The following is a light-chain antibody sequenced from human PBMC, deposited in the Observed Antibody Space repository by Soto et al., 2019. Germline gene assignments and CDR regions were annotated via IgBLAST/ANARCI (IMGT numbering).Light chain of an antibody. Sequence: IVLTQSPGTLSLSPGERAILSCRARQSLSSSFLAWYQQKPGQAPRLLIYSSSNRATGIPDRFGGSGSGTAFTLTISRLEPADFAVYYCQQYGRSPLTFGGGTKVEIK. CDR3: QQYGRSPLT. V-gene: IGKV3-20*01. CDR2: SSS. CDR1: QSLSSSF. J-gene: IGKJ4*01.